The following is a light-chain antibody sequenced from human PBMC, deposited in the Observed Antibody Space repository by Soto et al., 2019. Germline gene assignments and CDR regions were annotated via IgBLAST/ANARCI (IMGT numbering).Light chain of an antibody. CDR1: QSVSNK. CDR3: QQYNFWPPET. J-gene: IGKJ1*01. CDR2: DTP. V-gene: IGKV3-15*01. Sequence: EIVMTQSPATLSVSPGEIVTLYCSASQSVSNKLGWYQHKPGQAPRLLIYDTPTRATGIPARFTGSGSGTEFILTISSLQSEDSAVYYCQQYNFWPPETFGQGTKVDIK.